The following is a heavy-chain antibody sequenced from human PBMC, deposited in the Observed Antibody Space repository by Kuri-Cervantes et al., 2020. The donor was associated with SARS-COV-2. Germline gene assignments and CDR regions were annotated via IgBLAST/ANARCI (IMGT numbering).Heavy chain of an antibody. J-gene: IGHJ6*02. CDR2: INHSGST. CDR1: GGSLSGYY. Sequence: SEPLSPPCAVYGGSLSGYYWSWIRQPPGKGLEWIGEINHSGSTNYNPSLKSRVTISVDTSKNQFSLKLSSVTAADTAVYYCARGLYIVVVPAAMWERGEYYYGMDVWGQGTTVTVSS. CDR3: ARGLYIVVVPAAMWERGEYYYGMDV. V-gene: IGHV4-34*01. D-gene: IGHD2-2*01.